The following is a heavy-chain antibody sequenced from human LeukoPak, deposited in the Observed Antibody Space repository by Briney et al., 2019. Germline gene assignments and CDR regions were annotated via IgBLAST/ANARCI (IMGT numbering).Heavy chain of an antibody. CDR3: TSYSSGSCTF. Sequence: GVPLRLSCAASVITFSNAWMTWVRQAPGKGLEWVGRIYRSSNGETTDYGAPVKGRFTMSRDDSKNTLYLQMNSLKTEDTAVYYCTSYSSGSCTFWGQGTLVTVSS. V-gene: IGHV3-15*01. CDR2: IYRSSNGETT. CDR1: VITFSNAW. J-gene: IGHJ4*02. D-gene: IGHD6-19*01.